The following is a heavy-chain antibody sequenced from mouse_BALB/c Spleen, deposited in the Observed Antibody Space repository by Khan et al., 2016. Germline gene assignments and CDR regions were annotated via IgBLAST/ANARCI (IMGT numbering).Heavy chain of an antibody. CDR1: GYSITSDYA. J-gene: IGHJ1*01. CDR2: ISYSGST. CDR3: ATTTVVATKYFDV. D-gene: IGHD1-1*01. V-gene: IGHV3-2*02. Sequence: EVQLQESGPGLVKPSQSLSLTCTVTGYSITSDYAWNWIRQFPGNKLEWMGYISYSGSTSYNPSLKSRISITRDTSKNQFFLQLNSVTTEDTATYDCATTTVVATKYFDVWGAGTTVTVSS.